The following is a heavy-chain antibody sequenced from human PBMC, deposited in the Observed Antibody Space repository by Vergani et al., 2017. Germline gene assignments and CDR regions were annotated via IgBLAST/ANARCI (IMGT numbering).Heavy chain of an antibody. CDR1: GDAISRDTYS. Sequence: QVQLQESGPGLVNPSQTLSLTCTLSGDAISRDTYSWNWVRQPPGKPLEWIGSVYYSGTTYYNPSLGGRVTMSIDKSKNHFSLTLTSVTAAASAFYFCARGQTGYSRDWSTYFFYMDVWGKGTTVTVSS. V-gene: IGHV4-30-4*07. J-gene: IGHJ6*03. CDR3: ARGQTGYSRDWSTYFFYMDV. D-gene: IGHD3/OR15-3a*01. CDR2: VYYSGTT.